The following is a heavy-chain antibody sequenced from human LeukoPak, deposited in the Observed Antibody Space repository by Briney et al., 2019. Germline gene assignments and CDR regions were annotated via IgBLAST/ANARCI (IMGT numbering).Heavy chain of an antibody. CDR2: IGSAGYT. D-gene: IGHD1-14*01. V-gene: IGHV3-13*01. Sequence: QSGGSLRLSCEVSGFTFDNNDMHWVRQTTGKGLEWVSAIGSAGYTYYADSVRGRFTITRDNAKQSLYLQMNGLRVEDTAVYHCVRQPDSARYGFDYWGRGTQVTVSS. CDR3: VRQPDSARYGFDY. J-gene: IGHJ4*02. CDR1: GFTFDNND.